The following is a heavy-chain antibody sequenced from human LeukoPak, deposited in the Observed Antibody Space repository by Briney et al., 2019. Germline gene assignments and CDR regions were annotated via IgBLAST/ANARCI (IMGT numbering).Heavy chain of an antibody. CDR2: IYYSGST. V-gene: IGHV4-59*01. CDR1: GGSISSYY. D-gene: IGHD1-7*01. J-gene: IGHJ6*03. Sequence: PSETLSLTCTVSGGSISSYYWSWIRQPPGKGLEWIGYIYYSGSTNYNPSLKSRVTISVDTSKNQFSLKLSSVTAADTAVYYCARSAGGTDWNYLAYYYYYMDVWGKGTTVTVSS. CDR3: ARSAGGTDWNYLAYYYYYMDV.